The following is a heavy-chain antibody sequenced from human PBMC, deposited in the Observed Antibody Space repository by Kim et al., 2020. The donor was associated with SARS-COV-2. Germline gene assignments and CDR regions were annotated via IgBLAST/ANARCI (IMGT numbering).Heavy chain of an antibody. Sequence: GGSPRLSCAASGFRFNDYAMHWVRQAPGKGLEWVSGISWNSGTIDYADSVKGRFTISRDNAKNSLFLQMNSLRTNDTAFYYCAKNSGYDYAFDSWGQGTLVTVSS. V-gene: IGHV3-9*01. CDR1: GFRFNDYA. D-gene: IGHD5-12*01. CDR2: ISWNSGTI. J-gene: IGHJ4*02. CDR3: AKNSGYDYAFDS.